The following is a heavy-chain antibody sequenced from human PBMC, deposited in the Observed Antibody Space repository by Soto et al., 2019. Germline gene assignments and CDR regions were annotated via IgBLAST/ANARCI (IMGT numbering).Heavy chain of an antibody. CDR1: GYTFTSYY. CDR2: INPSGGST. D-gene: IGHD3-10*01. V-gene: IGHV1-46*01. CDR3: ASEITMVRGVIGFDY. Sequence: ASVKVSCKXSGYTFTSYYMHWVRQAPGQGLEWMGIINPSGGSTSYAQKFQGRVTMTRDTSTSTVYMELSSLRSEDTAVYYCASEITMVRGVIGFDYWGQGTLVTVSS. J-gene: IGHJ4*02.